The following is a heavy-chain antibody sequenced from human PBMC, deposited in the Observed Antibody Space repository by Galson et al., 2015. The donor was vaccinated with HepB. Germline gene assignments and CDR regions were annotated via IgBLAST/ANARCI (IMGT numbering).Heavy chain of an antibody. Sequence: SLRLSCTASGFTLNNGWMNWVRQAPGEGLEWVGRIKRNIDGGTTDYATPVKGRFIVSRDDSKNALFLQMNNLRTEDTALYYCTTLSTLSLHPEFWGQGILVTVSS. D-gene: IGHD3-22*01. CDR3: TTLSTLSLHPEF. J-gene: IGHJ4*02. CDR2: IKRNIDGGTT. CDR1: GFTLNNGW. V-gene: IGHV3-15*01.